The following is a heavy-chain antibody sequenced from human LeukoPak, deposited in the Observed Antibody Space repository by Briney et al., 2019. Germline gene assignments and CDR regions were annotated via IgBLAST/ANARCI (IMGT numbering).Heavy chain of an antibody. J-gene: IGHJ4*02. CDR2: IYPGDSDT. CDR3: ARSLGYDSSGTDY. Sequence: GESLTLSCTGSGYSFTSYWIGWVRQMPGKGLEWMGIIYPGDSDTRYSPSFQGQVTISADKSISTAYLQWSSLKASDTAMYYCARSLGYDSSGTDYWGQGTLVTVSS. D-gene: IGHD3-22*01. V-gene: IGHV5-51*01. CDR1: GYSFTSYW.